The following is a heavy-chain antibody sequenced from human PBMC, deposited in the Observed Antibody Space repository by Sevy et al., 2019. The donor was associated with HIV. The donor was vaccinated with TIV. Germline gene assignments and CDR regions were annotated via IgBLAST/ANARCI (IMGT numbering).Heavy chain of an antibody. D-gene: IGHD2-2*02. J-gene: IGHJ3*02. CDR2: ISGISNYI. CDR3: ARNNCSITNCYMGDVFDI. V-gene: IGHV3-21*01. CDR1: GFTFSSYS. Sequence: GGSLRLSCAASGFTFSSYSMNWVRQAPGKGLEWVSSISGISNYIYYADSMKGRFTVSRDNARNSLYLQMHSLRAEDTAVYYCARNNCSITNCYMGDVFDIWGQGTMVTVSS.